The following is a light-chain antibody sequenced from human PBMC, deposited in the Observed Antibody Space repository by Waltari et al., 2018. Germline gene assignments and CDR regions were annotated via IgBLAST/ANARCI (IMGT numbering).Light chain of an antibody. Sequence: NFMLTQPHSVSGSPGETVTISCTRSSGSIYSKYVQRYQQRPGSAPTPVIYEDKQRPFGVPDRFSGSIDSSSNSASLTISGLKTEDEAEYYCQSYDTNNRVFGGGTMLTVL. V-gene: IGLV6-57*04. J-gene: IGLJ3*02. CDR2: EDK. CDR3: QSYDTNNRV. CDR1: SGSIYSKY.